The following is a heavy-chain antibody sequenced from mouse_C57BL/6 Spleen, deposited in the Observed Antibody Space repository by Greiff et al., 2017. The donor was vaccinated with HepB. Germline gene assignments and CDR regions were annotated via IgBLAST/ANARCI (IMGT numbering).Heavy chain of an antibody. CDR3: ARELGPWYFDV. CDR1: GYTFTSYW. J-gene: IGHJ1*03. D-gene: IGHD4-1*01. V-gene: IGHV1-50*01. Sequence: QVQLQQPGAELVKPGASVKLSCKASGYTFTSYWMQWVKQRPGQGLEWIGEIDPSDSYTNYNQKFKGKATLTVDTSSSTAYMQLSSLTSEDSAVYYCARELGPWYFDVWGTGTTLTVSS. CDR2: IDPSDSYT.